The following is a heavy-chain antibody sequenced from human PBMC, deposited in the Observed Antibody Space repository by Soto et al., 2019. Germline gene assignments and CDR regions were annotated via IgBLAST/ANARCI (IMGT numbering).Heavy chain of an antibody. CDR1: GYTLTELS. V-gene: IGHV1-24*01. D-gene: IGHD2-15*01. Sequence: ASVKVSCKVSGYTLTELSMHWVRQAPGKGLEWMGGFDPEDGETIYAQKFQGRVTMTEDTSTDTAYMELSSLRSEDTAVYYCATDGPYCSGGSCYPNWGQGTLVTSPQ. CDR2: FDPEDGET. CDR3: ATDGPYCSGGSCYPN. J-gene: IGHJ4*02.